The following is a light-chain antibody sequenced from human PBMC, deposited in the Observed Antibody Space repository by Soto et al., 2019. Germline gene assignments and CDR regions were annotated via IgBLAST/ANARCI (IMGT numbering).Light chain of an antibody. CDR2: GAS. J-gene: IGKJ4*01. CDR1: QSVRSH. CDR3: QQYNDWPRT. Sequence: EVVMTQSPATLSVSPGERATLSCRASQSVRSHLAWYQQKPGQAPSLLIFGASTRATGVPARFSGSESGTEFTLTISSLQSEDGAVYVCQQYNDWPRTFGGGTKVEIK. V-gene: IGKV3-15*01.